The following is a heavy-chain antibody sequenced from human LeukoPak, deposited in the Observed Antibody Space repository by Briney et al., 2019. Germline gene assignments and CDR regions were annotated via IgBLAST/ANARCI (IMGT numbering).Heavy chain of an antibody. CDR1: GYTFTGYY. D-gene: IGHD3-16*01. CDR3: AKEARGENFDY. J-gene: IGHJ4*02. CDR2: INPNSGGT. V-gene: IGHV1-2*06. Sequence: AASVKVSCKASGYTFTGYYMHWERQAPGQGLEWMGRINPNSGGTNYAQKFQGRVTMTRDTSISTAYMGLSRLRSDDTAVYYCAKEARGENFDYWGQGTLVTVSS.